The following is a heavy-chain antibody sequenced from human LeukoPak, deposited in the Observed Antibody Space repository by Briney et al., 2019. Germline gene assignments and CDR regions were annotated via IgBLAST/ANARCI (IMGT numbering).Heavy chain of an antibody. J-gene: IGHJ4*02. CDR1: GFTFSSYA. V-gene: IGHV3-23*01. Sequence: PGGSLRLSCAASGFTFSSYAMSWVRQAPGKGLEWVSAISGSGGSTYYADSVKGRFTISRDNSKNTLYLQMNSLRAEDTAVYYCAKARLTKYYDSSGYPDYWGQGTLVTVSS. CDR3: AKARLTKYYDSSGYPDY. D-gene: IGHD3-22*01. CDR2: ISGSGGST.